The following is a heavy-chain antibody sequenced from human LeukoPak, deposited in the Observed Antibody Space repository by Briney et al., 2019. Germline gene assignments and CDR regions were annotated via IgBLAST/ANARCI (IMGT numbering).Heavy chain of an antibody. J-gene: IGHJ4*02. D-gene: IGHD3-16*01. CDR3: TTEGGSGF. Sequence: PGGSLRLSCKVSGLSFSGYWMTWVRQAAGKGLEWVASIDPVGHEKYYLDSVEGRFTISRDNSENFLYLQMNNLRAEDTAQYYCTTEGGSGFWGQGTLVIVSS. CDR2: IDPVGHEK. V-gene: IGHV3-7*01. CDR1: GLSFSGYW.